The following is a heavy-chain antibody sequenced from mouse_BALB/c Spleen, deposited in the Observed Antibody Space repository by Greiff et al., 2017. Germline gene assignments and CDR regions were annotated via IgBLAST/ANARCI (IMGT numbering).Heavy chain of an antibody. CDR2: IYPGNVNT. V-gene: IGHV1S56*01. CDR1: GYTFTSYY. CDR3: ARSYDVDDF. Sequence: QVQLKESGPELVKPGASVRISCKASGYTFTSYYIHWVKQRPGQGLEWIGWIYPGNVNTKYNEKFKGKATLTADKSSSTAYMQLSSLTSEDSAVYFCARSYDVDDFWGQGTAITVSS. J-gene: IGHJ2*01. D-gene: IGHD2-12*01.